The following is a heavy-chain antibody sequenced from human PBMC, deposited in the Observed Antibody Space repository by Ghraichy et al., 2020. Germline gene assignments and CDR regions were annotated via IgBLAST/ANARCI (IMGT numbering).Heavy chain of an antibody. Sequence: GGSLRLSCAASGFTFSGYGMHWVRQAPGKGLEWVALVWYDGSYKYYADSVKGRFTISRDNSKNTLYLEMNSLRAEDTAVFYCARDRYSSSSRGGFLDYWGQGTPVTVSS. D-gene: IGHD6-6*01. CDR2: VWYDGSYK. V-gene: IGHV3-33*01. CDR3: ARDRYSSSSRGGFLDY. J-gene: IGHJ4*02. CDR1: GFTFSGYG.